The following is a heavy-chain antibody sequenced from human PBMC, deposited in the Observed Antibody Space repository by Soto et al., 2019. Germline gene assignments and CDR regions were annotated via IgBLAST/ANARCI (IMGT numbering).Heavy chain of an antibody. D-gene: IGHD1-26*01. Sequence: QVQLVQSGAEVKKPGSSVKVSCEASGGTFSSYPINWVRQAPGQGLEWMGGIIPFFGTSNYAQKFQGRVTITADDSTSTAYMELRSLRSEDTAGYYCARVGHITNYGMAVWGQGTTGTVSS. J-gene: IGHJ6*02. V-gene: IGHV1-69*01. CDR3: ARVGHITNYGMAV. CDR2: IIPFFGTS. CDR1: GGTFSSYP.